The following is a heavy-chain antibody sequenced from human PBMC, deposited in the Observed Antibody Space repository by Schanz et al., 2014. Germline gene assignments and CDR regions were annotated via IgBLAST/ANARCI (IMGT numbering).Heavy chain of an antibody. D-gene: IGHD3-22*01. J-gene: IGHJ4*02. Sequence: VQLLESGGGLVRPGGSLRLSCAASGFTFNSYAMTWVRQAPGKGLEWVAVISYDGSNKYYADSVKGRFTISRDNSKNTLYLQMNTLRAEDTAVYYCAKDPSHGDYDYYFDYWGQGTLVTVSS. CDR1: GFTFNSYA. CDR2: ISYDGSNK. CDR3: AKDPSHGDYDYYFDY. V-gene: IGHV3-30-3*01.